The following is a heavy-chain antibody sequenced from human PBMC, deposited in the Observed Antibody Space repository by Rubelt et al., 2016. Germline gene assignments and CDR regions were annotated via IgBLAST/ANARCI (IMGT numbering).Heavy chain of an antibody. CDR1: GYTFTGYY. D-gene: IGHD6-19*01. CDR3: ARDLYKGPRWLVAY. V-gene: IGHV1-2*02. Sequence: QVQLVQSGAEVKKPGASVKVSCKASGYTFTGYYMHWVRQAPGQGLEWMGWINPNSGGTNYAEKLQGRVTMTRDTSISTAYMELGRLGTDDTAVYYCARDLYKGPRWLVAYWGQGTLVTVSS. CDR2: INPNSGGT. J-gene: IGHJ4*02.